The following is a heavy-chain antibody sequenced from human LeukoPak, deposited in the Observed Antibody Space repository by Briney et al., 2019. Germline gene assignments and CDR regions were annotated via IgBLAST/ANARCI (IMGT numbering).Heavy chain of an antibody. CDR3: ARVDTSMDWFDP. CDR2: IYTSGST. D-gene: IGHD5-18*01. V-gene: IGHV4-4*07. Sequence: SETLSLTYTVSGGSISSYYWSWIRQPAGKGLEWIGRIYTSGSTSYNPSLQSRVTMSVDTSKKQFSLRVSSVTAADTAVYYCARVDTSMDWFDPWGQGTLVTVSS. CDR1: GGSISSYY. J-gene: IGHJ5*02.